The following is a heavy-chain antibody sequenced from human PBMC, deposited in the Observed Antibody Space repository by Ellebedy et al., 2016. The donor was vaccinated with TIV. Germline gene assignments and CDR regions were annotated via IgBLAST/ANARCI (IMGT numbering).Heavy chain of an antibody. CDR1: GFTFSSYG. Sequence: GESLKISCAASGFTFSSYGMNWVRQAPGKGLGWVSVIYSGGSTYHADSVKGRFTISRDNSKNTLYLQMNSLSAEDTAVYYCARDRGAWYFDLWGRGTLVTVSS. CDR2: IYSGGST. D-gene: IGHD3-10*01. V-gene: IGHV3-53*01. CDR3: ARDRGAWYFDL. J-gene: IGHJ2*01.